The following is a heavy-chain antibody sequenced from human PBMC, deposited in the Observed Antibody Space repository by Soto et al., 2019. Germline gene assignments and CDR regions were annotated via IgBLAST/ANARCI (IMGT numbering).Heavy chain of an antibody. V-gene: IGHV3-9*01. CDR1: GFTFDDNA. D-gene: IGHD3-16*01. CDR3: AISQDRGGRTTFIY. CDR2: INWKSDI. J-gene: IGHJ4*02. Sequence: LRLSCAVSGFTFDDNAMHWVRQAPEKGLEWVSGINWKSDIGYADSVKGRFTTSRDNAENSLYLQMNSLRAEDTALYYCAISQDRGGRTTFIYWGQGTQVTVSS.